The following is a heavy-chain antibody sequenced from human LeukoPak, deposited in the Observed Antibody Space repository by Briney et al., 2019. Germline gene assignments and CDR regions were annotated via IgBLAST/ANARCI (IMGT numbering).Heavy chain of an antibody. CDR2: IRSKTYGGAT. CDR1: GFTFGDYA. J-gene: IGHJ4*02. CDR3: TRGKGDQGWY. Sequence: PGGSLRLSCTASGFTFGDYATSWFRQAPGKGLEWVGFIRSKTYGGATEYAASAKGRFTISRDDSKSIAYLQMNSLKTEDTAVYYCTRGKGDQGWYWGQGTLVTVSS. V-gene: IGHV3-49*03. D-gene: IGHD2-15*01.